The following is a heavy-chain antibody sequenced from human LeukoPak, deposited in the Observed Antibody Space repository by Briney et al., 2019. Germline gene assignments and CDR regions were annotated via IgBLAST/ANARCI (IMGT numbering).Heavy chain of an antibody. V-gene: IGHV3-7*01. CDR3: ARDPTGNYYDSSGYYGDY. D-gene: IGHD3-22*01. Sequence: GSLRLSCAASGFTFSSYWMSWVRQAPGKGLEWVANMKQDGSEKYYVDSVKGRFTISRDNAKNSLYLQMNSLRAEDTAVYYCARDPTGNYYDSSGYYGDYWGQGTLVTVSS. J-gene: IGHJ4*02. CDR1: GFTFSSYW. CDR2: MKQDGSEK.